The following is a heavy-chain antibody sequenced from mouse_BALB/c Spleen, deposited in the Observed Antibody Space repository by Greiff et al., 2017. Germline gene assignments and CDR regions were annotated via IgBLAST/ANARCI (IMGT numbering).Heavy chain of an antibody. D-gene: IGHD2-1*01. Sequence: DVQLVESGGGLVKPGGSLKLSCAASGFTFSSYAMSWVRQTPEKRLEWVASISSGGSTYYPDSVKGRFTISRDNARNILYLQMSSLRSEDTAMYYCARGGYGNYVDYFDYWGQGTTLTVSS. CDR3: ARGGYGNYVDYFDY. CDR2: ISSGGST. J-gene: IGHJ2*01. V-gene: IGHV5-6-5*01. CDR1: GFTFSSYA.